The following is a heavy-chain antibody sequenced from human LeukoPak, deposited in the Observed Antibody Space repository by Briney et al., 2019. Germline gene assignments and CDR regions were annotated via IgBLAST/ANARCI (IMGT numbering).Heavy chain of an antibody. Sequence: ASVKVSCKASGYTFTSYDINWVRQATGQGLEWMGWMNPNSGNTGYAQKFQGRVTMTRNTSISTAYMELSSLRSEDTAVYYCARVGGSPYYFDYWGQGTLVTVSS. CDR2: MNPNSGNT. CDR3: ARVGGSPYYFDY. D-gene: IGHD6-19*01. V-gene: IGHV1-8*01. CDR1: GYTFTSYD. J-gene: IGHJ4*02.